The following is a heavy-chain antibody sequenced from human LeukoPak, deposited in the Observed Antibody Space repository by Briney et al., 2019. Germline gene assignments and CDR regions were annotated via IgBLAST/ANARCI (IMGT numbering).Heavy chain of an antibody. CDR2: IYYSGST. CDR3: ARERVRGSGVIDY. D-gene: IGHD3-10*01. Sequence: SETLSLTCTVSGVSIGSYYWSWIRQPPGKGLEWIGYIYYSGSTNYNPSLKSRVTISGDTSKNQFSLKLSSVTAADTAVYYCARERVRGSGVIDYWGQGTLVTLSS. CDR1: GVSIGSYY. V-gene: IGHV4-59*01. J-gene: IGHJ4*02.